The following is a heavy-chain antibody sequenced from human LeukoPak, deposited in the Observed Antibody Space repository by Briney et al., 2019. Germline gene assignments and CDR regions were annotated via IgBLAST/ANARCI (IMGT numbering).Heavy chain of an antibody. CDR3: ARQKAVVVVAATPDEDYGDYVDYYYYMDV. J-gene: IGHJ6*03. V-gene: IGHV3-7*01. CDR1: GFTFSRYW. CDR2: IREDGSEK. D-gene: IGHD2-15*01. Sequence: GGSLRLSCAASGFTFSRYWMSWVRQAPGKGLEWVANIREDGSEKYYVDSVKGRLTISRDNAKNSLSLQIKSLRAEDTAVYYCARQKAVVVVAATPDEDYGDYVDYYYYMDVWGKGTTVTVSS.